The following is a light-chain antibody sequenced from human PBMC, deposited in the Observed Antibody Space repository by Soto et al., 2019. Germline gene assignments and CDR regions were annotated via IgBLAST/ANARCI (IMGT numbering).Light chain of an antibody. V-gene: IGKV3-20*01. CDR2: GAS. CDR1: PSVTNF. Sequence: PGERATLSCRASPSVTNFLAWYQQKPGQAPRLLIYGASSRATGIPDRFSGSGSGTDFTLTISRLEPEDFAVYYCQQYGSSPRTFGQGTKVE. CDR3: QQYGSSPRT. J-gene: IGKJ1*01.